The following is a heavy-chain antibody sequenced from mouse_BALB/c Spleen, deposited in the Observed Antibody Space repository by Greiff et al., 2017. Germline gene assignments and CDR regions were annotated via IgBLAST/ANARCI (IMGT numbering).Heavy chain of an antibody. Sequence: QVQLQQSGAELMKPGASVKISCKATGYTFSSYWIEWVKQRPGHGLEWIGEIVPGSGSTDYNEKFKGKATFTADTSSTTAYMQLSSLTSEDSAVYDGSGVYGGARATFLYAMDYWGQGTSVTVS. CDR2: IVPGSGST. D-gene: IGHD3-3*01. V-gene: IGHV1-9*01. CDR3: SGVYGGARATFLYAMDY. CDR1: GYTFSSYW. J-gene: IGHJ4*01.